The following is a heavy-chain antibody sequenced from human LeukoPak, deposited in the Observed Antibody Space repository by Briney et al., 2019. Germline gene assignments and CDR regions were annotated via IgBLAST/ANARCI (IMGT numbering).Heavy chain of an antibody. D-gene: IGHD3-10*01. CDR2: INHSGST. CDR1: GGSFSGYY. J-gene: IGHJ4*02. V-gene: IGHV4-34*01. Sequence: SETLSLTCAVYGGSFSGYYWSWIRRPPGRGLEWIGEINHSGSTNYNPSLKSRVTISVDTSKNQFSLKLSSVTAADTAVYYCARLPLRITMVRGVISFDYWGQGTLVTVSS. CDR3: ARLPLRITMVRGVISFDY.